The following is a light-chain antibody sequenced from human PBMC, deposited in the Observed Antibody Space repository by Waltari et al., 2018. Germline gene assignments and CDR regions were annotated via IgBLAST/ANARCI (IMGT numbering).Light chain of an antibody. Sequence: EIVLTQSPGSLSSSPGERVTLSCRASPSVSMALAWYQQKPGQAPRLLIFGASNRATGIPDMFSGSGSETDFSLTISRLEPEDFAVYYCQHYVRLPATFGRGTKVEIK. V-gene: IGKV3-20*01. J-gene: IGKJ1*01. CDR3: QHYVRLPAT. CDR1: PSVSMA. CDR2: GAS.